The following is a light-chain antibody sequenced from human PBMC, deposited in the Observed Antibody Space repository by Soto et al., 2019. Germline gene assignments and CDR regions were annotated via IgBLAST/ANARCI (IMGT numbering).Light chain of an antibody. V-gene: IGKV3D-20*02. J-gene: IGKJ4*01. CDR1: QSVSNNY. CDR2: GAS. CDR3: QQRSNWLT. Sequence: IVLTQSPGTLSLSPGERATLSCRASQSVSNNYLAWYQQKPGQAPRLLIYGASSRATGIPARFSGSGSGTDFTLTISSLEPEDFAVYYCQQRSNWLTFGGGTKVEIK.